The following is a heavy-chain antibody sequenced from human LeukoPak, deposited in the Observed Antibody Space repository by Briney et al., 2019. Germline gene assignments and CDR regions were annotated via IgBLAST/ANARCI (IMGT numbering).Heavy chain of an antibody. CDR1: SESFTAYY. CDR3: ARGQGWPPHFDF. Sequence: SETLSLTCAASSESFTAYYWSWIRQSPEKGLEWIGHINHVGSTNYNPSLRSRVTLSVDTSNSQFSLEVKSVTAADTATYYCARGQGWPPHFDFWGQGAPVTVSS. CDR2: INHVGST. J-gene: IGHJ4*02. D-gene: IGHD5-24*01. V-gene: IGHV4-34*01.